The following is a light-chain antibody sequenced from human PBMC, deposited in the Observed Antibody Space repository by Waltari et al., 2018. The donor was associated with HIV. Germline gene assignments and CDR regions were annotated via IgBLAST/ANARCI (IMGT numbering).Light chain of an antibody. J-gene: IGLJ2*01. Sequence: QSVLTRPPSASGTPGQRVTISCSGSSSNIGSKYVYWYQQLPGTAPKLLIYRNYQRPSGVPDRFSGSKSGTSASLAISGLRSEDEADYYCAAWDDSLSGRGVFGGGTKLTVL. CDR2: RNY. CDR3: AAWDDSLSGRGV. V-gene: IGLV1-47*01. CDR1: SSNIGSKY.